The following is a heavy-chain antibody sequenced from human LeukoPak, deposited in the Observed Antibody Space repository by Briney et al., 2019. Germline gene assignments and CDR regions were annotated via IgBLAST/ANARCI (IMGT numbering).Heavy chain of an antibody. CDR2: IYPGDPDT. CDR3: ARLVRNYYFDY. D-gene: IGHD1-7*01. Sequence: GYSXTSYXXGWGRQLPGKGXXXMWIIYPGDPDTRYSPSFQGQVTISADKSISTAYLQWSSLKASDTAMYYCARLVRNYYFDYWGQGTLVTVSS. CDR1: GYSXTSYX. V-gene: IGHV5-51*01. J-gene: IGHJ4*02.